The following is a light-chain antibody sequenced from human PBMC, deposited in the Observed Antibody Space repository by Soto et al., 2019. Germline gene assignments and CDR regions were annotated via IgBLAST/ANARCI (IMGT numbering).Light chain of an antibody. CDR2: EVT. Sequence: QSALTQPPSASGAPGQSVTISCTGTSSDVGRYNFVSWYQQHPGKAPKLLIFEVTKRPSGVPDRFSGSKSGNTASLTVSGLQAEDEADYYCSSLAADYIYQYVFGTGTKVT. V-gene: IGLV2-8*01. CDR1: SSDVGRYNF. CDR3: SSLAADYIYQYV. J-gene: IGLJ1*01.